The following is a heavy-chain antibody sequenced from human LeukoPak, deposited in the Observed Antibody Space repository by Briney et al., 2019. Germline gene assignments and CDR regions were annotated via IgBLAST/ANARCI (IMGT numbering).Heavy chain of an antibody. CDR2: ISSSSSYI. Sequence: PGGSLRLSCAASGFTFTNAWMNWVRQAPGKGLEWVSSISSSSSYIYYADSVKGRFTISRDNAKNSLYLQMNSLRAEDTAVYYCVRDSSYSHFDYWGQGTLVTVSS. J-gene: IGHJ4*02. V-gene: IGHV3-21*01. D-gene: IGHD4-11*01. CDR3: VRDSSYSHFDY. CDR1: GFTFTNAW.